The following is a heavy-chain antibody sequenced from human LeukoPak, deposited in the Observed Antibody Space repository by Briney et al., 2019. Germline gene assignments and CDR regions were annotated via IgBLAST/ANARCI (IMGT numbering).Heavy chain of an antibody. CDR2: VNLGDSDT. V-gene: IGHV5-51*01. CDR3: ASYDSSGYYFDY. J-gene: IGHJ4*02. D-gene: IGHD3-22*01. Sequence: GESLKISCKGSRYSFTSYWIGWVRQMPGKGLEGMGVVNLGDSDTRYSPSFRGQVTISADKSISTAYLQWSSLKASDTAMYYCASYDSSGYYFDYWGQGTLVTVSS. CDR1: RYSFTSYW.